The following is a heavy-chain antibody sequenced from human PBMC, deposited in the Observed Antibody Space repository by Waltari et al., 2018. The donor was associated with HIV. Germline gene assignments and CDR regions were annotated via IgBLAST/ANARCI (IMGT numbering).Heavy chain of an antibody. CDR3: ARDPGGNYDSFAFDI. CDR1: GFTFSSYS. J-gene: IGHJ3*02. V-gene: IGHV3-21*01. Sequence: EVQLVESGGGLVKPGGSLRLSCATSGFTFSSYSMNCVRQAPGKGLGWVSSISGRPSYIYYADSVKGRCTISRDNAKNSLYLQMNSLRAEDTAVYYCARDPGGNYDSFAFDIWGQGTMVTVSS. CDR2: ISGRPSYI. D-gene: IGHD3-22*01.